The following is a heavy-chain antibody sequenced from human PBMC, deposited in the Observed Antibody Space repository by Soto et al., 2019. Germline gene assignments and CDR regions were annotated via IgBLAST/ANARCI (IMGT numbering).Heavy chain of an antibody. CDR1: GGTFSSYT. D-gene: IGHD3-3*01. CDR3: AAGWLRFLEWFPQSYYGMDV. CDR2: IIPILGIA. J-gene: IGHJ6*04. V-gene: IGHV1-69*02. Sequence: SVKVSCKASGGTFSSYTISWVRQAPGQGLEWMGRIIPILGIANYAQKFQGRVTITADKSTSTAYMELSSLRSEDTAVYYCAAGWLRFLEWFPQSYYGMDVWGKGTTVTVSS.